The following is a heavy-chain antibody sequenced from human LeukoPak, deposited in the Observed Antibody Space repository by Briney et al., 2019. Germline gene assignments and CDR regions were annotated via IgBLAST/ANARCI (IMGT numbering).Heavy chain of an antibody. V-gene: IGHV4-59*01. CDR2: IYYSGST. Sequence: PSETLSLTCTVSGGSISSYYWSWIRQPPGKGLEWIGYIYYSGSTNYNPSLKSRVTISVDTSKNQFSLKLSSVTAADTAVYYCARMPSYYYDSSGYYPVWGQGTLVTVSS. J-gene: IGHJ4*02. CDR1: GGSISSYY. CDR3: ARMPSYYYDSSGYYPV. D-gene: IGHD3-22*01.